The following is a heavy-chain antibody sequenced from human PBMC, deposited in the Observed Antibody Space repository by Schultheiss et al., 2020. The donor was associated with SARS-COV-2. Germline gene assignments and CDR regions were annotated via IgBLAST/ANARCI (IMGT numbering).Heavy chain of an antibody. D-gene: IGHD3-22*01. J-gene: IGHJ6*02. CDR2: IYHSGGT. Sequence: SQTLSLTCTVSGDSISSYYWSWIRQPPGKGLEYIGEIYHSGGTNQNPSLKGRVTISVDTSKNQFSLKLTSVTAADTAMYYCARYYYHSNWSGGMDVWGQGTTVTVSS. V-gene: IGHV4-59*01. CDR3: ARYYYHSNWSGGMDV. CDR1: GDSISSYY.